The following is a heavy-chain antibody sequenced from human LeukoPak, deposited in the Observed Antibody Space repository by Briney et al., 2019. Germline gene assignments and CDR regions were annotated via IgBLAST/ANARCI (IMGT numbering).Heavy chain of an antibody. CDR3: AREGQQLGAFDI. CDR1: GFTFSSYA. J-gene: IGHJ3*02. CDR2: ISSSGSTI. Sequence: GGSLRLSCAASGFTFSSYAMSWVRQAPGKGLEWVSYISSSGSTIYYADSVKGRFTISRDNAKNSLYLQMNSLRAEDTAVYYCAREGQQLGAFDIWGQGTMVTVSS. D-gene: IGHD6-13*01. V-gene: IGHV3-48*04.